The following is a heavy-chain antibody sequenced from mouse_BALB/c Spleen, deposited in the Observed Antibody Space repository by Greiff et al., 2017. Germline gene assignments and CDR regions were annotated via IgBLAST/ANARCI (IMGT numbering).Heavy chain of an antibody. J-gene: IGHJ4*01. CDR3: ARESITTATLYAMDY. CDR1: GFSLTSYG. D-gene: IGHD1-2*01. V-gene: IGHV2-9*02. CDR2: IWAGGST. Sequence: QVQLKESGPGLVAPSQSLSITCTVSGFSLTSYGVHWVRQPPGKGLEWLGVIWAGGSTNYNSALMSRLSISKDNSKSQVFLKMNSLQTDDTAMYYGARESITTATLYAMDYWGQGTSVTVSS.